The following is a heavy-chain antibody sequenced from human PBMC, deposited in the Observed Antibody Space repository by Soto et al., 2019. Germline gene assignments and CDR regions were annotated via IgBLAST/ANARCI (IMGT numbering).Heavy chain of an antibody. V-gene: IGHV4-59*01. Sequence: PSETLSLTCTVSGGSISSYYWSWIRQPPGKGLEWIGYIYYSGSTNYNPSLKSRVTISVDTSKNQFSLKLSSVTAADTAVCYCASYGSGSYGNDAFDIWGQGTMVTVSS. CDR2: IYYSGST. J-gene: IGHJ3*02. CDR3: ASYGSGSYGNDAFDI. CDR1: GGSISSYY. D-gene: IGHD3-10*01.